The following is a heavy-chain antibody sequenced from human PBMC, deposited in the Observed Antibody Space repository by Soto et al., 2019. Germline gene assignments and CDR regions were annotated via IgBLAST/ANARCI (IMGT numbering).Heavy chain of an antibody. D-gene: IGHD4-17*01. J-gene: IGHJ4*02. Sequence: XSVKVSCRASGYPFTGYYMHWVRQAPGQGLEWMGWINPNSGGTKYAQKFQGWVSMTRDTSISTAYMELSRLRSDDTAVYYCAREDYGDSNFDYWGQGTLVTVSS. CDR1: GYPFTGYY. CDR2: INPNSGGT. CDR3: AREDYGDSNFDY. V-gene: IGHV1-2*04.